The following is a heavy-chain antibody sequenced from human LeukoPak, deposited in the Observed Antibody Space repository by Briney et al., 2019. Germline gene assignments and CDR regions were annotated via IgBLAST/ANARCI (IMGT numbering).Heavy chain of an antibody. J-gene: IGHJ4*02. CDR3: ARDRGGSYSAIDY. CDR1: GFTFSSYS. CDR2: ISSSSSTI. Sequence: PGGSLRLSCAASGFTFSSYSMNWVRQAPGKGLEGVSFISSSSSTIYYAGSVKGRFTISSDNAKNSLYLQMNSLRAEDTAVYYCARDRGGSYSAIDYWGQGTLVTVSS. V-gene: IGHV3-48*04. D-gene: IGHD1-26*01.